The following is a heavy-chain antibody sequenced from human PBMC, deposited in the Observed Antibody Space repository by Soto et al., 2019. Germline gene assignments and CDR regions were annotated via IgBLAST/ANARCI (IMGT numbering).Heavy chain of an antibody. V-gene: IGHV4-30-2*01. CDR2: IYHSGST. D-gene: IGHD5-12*01. Sequence: QLQLQESGSGLVKPSQTLSLTCAVSGGSISSGGYSWSWIRQPPGKGLEWIGYIYHSGSTYYNPSLKSRVTISVDRSKNQCSLKLSSVTAADTAVYYCARAWRILGGYEYFDYWGQGTLVTVPS. CDR1: GGSISSGGYS. J-gene: IGHJ4*02. CDR3: ARAWRILGGYEYFDY.